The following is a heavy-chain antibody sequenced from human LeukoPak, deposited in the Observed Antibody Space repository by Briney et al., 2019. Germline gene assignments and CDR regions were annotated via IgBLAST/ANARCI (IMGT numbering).Heavy chain of an antibody. CDR3: ARVGGYAFDP. D-gene: IGHD3-22*01. CDR2: IYHSGST. CDR1: GYSISSGYY. J-gene: IGHJ5*02. Sequence: PSETLSLTCTVSGYSISSGYYWGWIRQPPGKGLEWIGSIYHSGSTYYNPSLKSRVTISVDTSKNQFSLKLSSVTAADTAVYYCARVGGYAFDPWGQGTLVTVSS. V-gene: IGHV4-38-2*02.